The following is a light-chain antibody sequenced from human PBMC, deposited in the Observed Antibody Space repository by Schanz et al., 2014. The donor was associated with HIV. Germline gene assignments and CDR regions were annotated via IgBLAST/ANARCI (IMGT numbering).Light chain of an antibody. CDR1: DNYND. CDR2: DVS. Sequence: QSVLTQPASVSGSPGQSITISCTGLDNYNDVTWYQQHPGKAPRLIIYDVSDRPSRVSDRFSGSKSGNTASLTISGLQAEDEADYYCSSYISGNTWVFRGGTKLTVL. J-gene: IGLJ3*02. V-gene: IGLV2-14*03. CDR3: SSYISGNTWV.